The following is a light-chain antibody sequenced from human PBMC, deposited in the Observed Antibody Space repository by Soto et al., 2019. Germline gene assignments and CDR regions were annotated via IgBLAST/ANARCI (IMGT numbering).Light chain of an antibody. Sequence: EIVLTQSPATLSLSPGERATLSFRASQSVSSFLAWYQQKPGQAPRLLIYDASHRATGIPARFSGSGSGTDFTLTISSLEPEDFAVYYCRQRSNWPKTFGQGTKVDIK. CDR1: QSVSSF. V-gene: IGKV3-11*01. CDR3: RQRSNWPKT. J-gene: IGKJ1*01. CDR2: DAS.